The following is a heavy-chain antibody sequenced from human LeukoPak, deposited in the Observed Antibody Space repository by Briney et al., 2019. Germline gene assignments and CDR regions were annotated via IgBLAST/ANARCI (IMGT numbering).Heavy chain of an antibody. CDR2: MNPNSGNT. V-gene: IGHV1-8*01. J-gene: IGHJ4*02. CDR1: GYTFTSYD. D-gene: IGHD3-16*02. CDR3: ARGRGFWGSYRYIHY. Sequence: ASVKVSCKASGYTFTSYDINWVRQATGQGLEWMGWMNPNSGNTGYAQKFQGRVTMTRNTSISTTYMELSSLRSEDTAVYYCARGRGFWGSYRYIHYWGQGTLVSVSS.